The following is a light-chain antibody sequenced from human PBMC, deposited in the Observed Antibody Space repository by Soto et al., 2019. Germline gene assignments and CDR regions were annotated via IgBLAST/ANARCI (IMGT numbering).Light chain of an antibody. J-gene: IGKJ5*01. CDR3: QQYGSSPPIT. CDR2: GAS. CDR1: QSVSSSY. Sequence: EIVLTQSPGTLSLSPGERATLSCRASQSVSSSYLAWYQQKPGQAPRLLINGASSSATGIPDMFSGSGSGTDFTLTISRLEPEDFAVYYFQQYGSSPPITFGQGTRLEIK. V-gene: IGKV3-20*01.